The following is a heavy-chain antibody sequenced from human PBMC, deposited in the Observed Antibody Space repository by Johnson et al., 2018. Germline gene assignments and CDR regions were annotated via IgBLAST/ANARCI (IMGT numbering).Heavy chain of an antibody. D-gene: IGHD4-17*01. J-gene: IGHJ4*02. V-gene: IGHV3-30*18. CDR1: GFTFSSYG. CDR3: SKDWGGDGDYPAFFDY. CDR2: ISYDGSNK. Sequence: QVQLVQSGGGVVQPGRSLRLSCAASGFTFSSYGMHWVRQAPGKGLEWVAVISYDGSNKYYADSVKGRFTISRDNSKNTLYLQMNSLRAEDTAVYYCSKDWGGDGDYPAFFDYWGQGNLVTVSS.